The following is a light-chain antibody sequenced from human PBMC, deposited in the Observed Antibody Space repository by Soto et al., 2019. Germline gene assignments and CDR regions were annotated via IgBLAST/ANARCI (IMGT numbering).Light chain of an antibody. CDR3: SSYTSSSTVI. J-gene: IGLJ2*01. Sequence: QSVLTQPASVSGSPGQSITISCTGTSSDVGGYNYVSWYQQHPGKAPKLMIFDVSNRPSGVSNRFSASKSGNTASLTISGLRAEDEADYYCSSYTSSSTVIFGGGTKVTAL. CDR1: SSDVGGYNY. V-gene: IGLV2-14*01. CDR2: DVS.